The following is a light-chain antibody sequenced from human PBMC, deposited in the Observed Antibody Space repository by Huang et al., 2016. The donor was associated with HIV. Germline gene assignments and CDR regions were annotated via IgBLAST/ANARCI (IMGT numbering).Light chain of an antibody. CDR3: LQHYNYPRT. J-gene: IGKJ1*01. CDR1: QGIRND. V-gene: IGKV1-6*01. Sequence: IQMTQSPLSLSASVGDTVTITCRASQGIRNDLGWYQQKPGKAPQLLIYLASSLQSGVPTRFSGSGSGTDFSLTISALQSEDFATYYCLQHYNYPRTFGQGTKVEI. CDR2: LAS.